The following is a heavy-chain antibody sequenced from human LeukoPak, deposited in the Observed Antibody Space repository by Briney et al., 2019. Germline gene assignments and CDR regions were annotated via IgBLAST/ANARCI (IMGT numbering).Heavy chain of an antibody. CDR1: GFTFSDYY. CDR3: AGVGTVTTLDYYYYGMDV. CDR2: ISSSGSTI. V-gene: IGHV3-11*01. Sequence: PGGSLRLSCAASGFTFSDYYMSWVRQAPGKGLKWVSYISSSGSTIYYADSVKGRFTISRDNAKNSLYLQMNSLRAEDTAVYYCAGVGTVTTLDYYYYGMDVWGQGTTVTVSS. D-gene: IGHD4-17*01. J-gene: IGHJ6*02.